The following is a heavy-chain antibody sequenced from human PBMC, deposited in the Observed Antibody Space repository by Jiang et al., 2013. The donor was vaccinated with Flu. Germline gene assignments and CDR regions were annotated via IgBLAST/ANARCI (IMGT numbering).Heavy chain of an antibody. CDR3: ARRIVAEGYYDFWSGYSHDAFDI. Sequence: GPGLVKPSETLSLTCTVSGGSISSYYWSWIRQPPGKGLEWIGYIYYSGSTNYNPSLKSRVTISVDTSKNQFSLKLSSVTAADTAVCYCARRIVAEGYYDFWSGYSHDAFDIWGQGTMVTVSS. V-gene: IGHV4-59*08. CDR2: IYYSGST. J-gene: IGHJ3*02. D-gene: IGHD3-3*01. CDR1: GGSISSYY.